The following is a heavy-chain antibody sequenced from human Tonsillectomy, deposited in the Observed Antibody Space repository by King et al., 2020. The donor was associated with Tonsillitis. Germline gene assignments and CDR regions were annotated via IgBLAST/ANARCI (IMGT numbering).Heavy chain of an antibody. D-gene: IGHD2/OR15-2a*01. J-gene: IGHJ4*02. Sequence: VQLVESGGGLVKPGGSLRLSCAASGFTFSNAWMNWVRQSPGKGLEWVGRIKRRSEGETTDYAAPVNGRFTISRDDSRNTLYLQMDSLKTEDTAIYYCTAGTFYGADPDCGRQGTLVTVSS. V-gene: IGHV3-15*01. CDR3: TAGTFYGADPDC. CDR2: IKRRSEGETT. CDR1: GFTFSNAW.